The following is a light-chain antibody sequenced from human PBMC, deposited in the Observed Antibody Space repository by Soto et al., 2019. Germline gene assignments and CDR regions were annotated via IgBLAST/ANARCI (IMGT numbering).Light chain of an antibody. V-gene: IGLV1-40*01. J-gene: IGLJ2*01. CDR2: GDS. CDR3: QSYDSSLSGLL. CDR1: SSKIGAGYD. Sequence: QSVLTQPPSVSGAPGQRVTISCTGSSSKIGAGYDVQWYQQLPGTAPKLLIYGDSNRPSGVPDRFSGSKSGTSASLAITGLQAEDEADYYCQSYDSSLSGLLFGGGTKLTVL.